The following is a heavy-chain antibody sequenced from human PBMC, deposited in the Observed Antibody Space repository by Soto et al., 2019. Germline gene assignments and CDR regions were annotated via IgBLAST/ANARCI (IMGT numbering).Heavy chain of an antibody. V-gene: IGHV1-46*03. D-gene: IGHD6-13*01. CDR1: GYTFTSYY. CDR2: INPSGGST. Sequence: QVQLVQSGAEVKKPGASVKVYCKASGYTFTSYYMHWVRQAPGQGLEWMGIINPSGGSTSYAQKFQGRVTMTRDTSKSIVYMELSSQRSEDTDVYYCAREPGEGYSSISGDYWGQGTLVTVSA. CDR3: AREPGEGYSSISGDY. J-gene: IGHJ4*02.